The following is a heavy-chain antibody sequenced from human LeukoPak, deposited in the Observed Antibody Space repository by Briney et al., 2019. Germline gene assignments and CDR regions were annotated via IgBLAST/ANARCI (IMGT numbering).Heavy chain of an antibody. V-gene: IGHV3-23*01. CDR3: ARPTGYCSGDSCFAPFDQ. Sequence: PGGSLRLSCAASGFTFSSYAMRWVRQAPRKGLEWVSVIRGSGGSTYYADSVKGRFTISRDNSKNTLYLQMNSLRAEDTAVYYCARPTGYCSGDSCFAPFDQWGQGTLVTVSS. D-gene: IGHD2-15*01. CDR2: IRGSGGST. CDR1: GFTFSSYA. J-gene: IGHJ4*02.